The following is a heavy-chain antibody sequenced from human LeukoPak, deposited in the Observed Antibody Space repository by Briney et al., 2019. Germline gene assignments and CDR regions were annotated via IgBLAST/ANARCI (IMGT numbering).Heavy chain of an antibody. V-gene: IGHV4-39*07. D-gene: IGHD3-10*01. CDR3: ARSTDLRGDYFDY. CDR2: IYYSGST. J-gene: IGHJ4*02. CDR1: GGSISSSSYY. Sequence: SETLSLTCTVSGGSISSSSYYWGWIRQPPGKGLEWIGSIYYSGSTYYNPSLKSRVTISVDTSKNQFSLKLSSVTAADTAVYYCARSTDLRGDYFDYWGQGTLVTVSS.